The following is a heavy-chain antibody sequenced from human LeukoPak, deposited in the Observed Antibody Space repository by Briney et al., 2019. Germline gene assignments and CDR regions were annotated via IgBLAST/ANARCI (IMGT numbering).Heavy chain of an antibody. CDR1: GFRFSNYE. J-gene: IGHJ4*02. Sequence: GGSLRLSCAASGFRFSNYEMNWVRQAPGKGLEWVSVIYSGGSTYYADSVKGRFTISRDNSKNTLYLQMNSLRAEDTAVYYCAPIAIRSGYWGQGTLVTVSS. V-gene: IGHV3-66*01. CDR3: APIAIRSGY. D-gene: IGHD3-9*01. CDR2: IYSGGST.